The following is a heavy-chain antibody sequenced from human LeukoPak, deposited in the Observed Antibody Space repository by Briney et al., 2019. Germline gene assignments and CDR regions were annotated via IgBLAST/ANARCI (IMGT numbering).Heavy chain of an antibody. J-gene: IGHJ4*02. Sequence: KPSETLSLTCTVSGDSISSGNYWGWIRQPPGKGLEWIGYIYYSGSTNYNPSLKSRVTISVDTSKNQFSLKLSSVTAADTAVYYCARHASGDYYGSEWGQGTLVTVSS. CDR1: GDSISSGNY. CDR3: ARHASGDYYGSE. V-gene: IGHV4-61*05. D-gene: IGHD3-10*01. CDR2: IYYSGST.